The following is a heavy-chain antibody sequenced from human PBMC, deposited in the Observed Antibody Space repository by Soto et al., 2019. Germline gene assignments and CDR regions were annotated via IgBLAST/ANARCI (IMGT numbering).Heavy chain of an antibody. J-gene: IGHJ4*02. Sequence: PGGSLRLSCAASGFTFGAAAIHWVRQAPGKGLEWVAVISDDGSSKYYADSVRGRFTISRDNSQNTLDLQMNSLRAEDTAVYYCARDRLPRASVATPGYLDYWGQGSLVTVSS. CDR3: ARDRLPRASVATPGYLDY. CDR1: GFTFGAAA. D-gene: IGHD1-1*01. CDR2: ISDDGSSK. V-gene: IGHV3-30-3*01.